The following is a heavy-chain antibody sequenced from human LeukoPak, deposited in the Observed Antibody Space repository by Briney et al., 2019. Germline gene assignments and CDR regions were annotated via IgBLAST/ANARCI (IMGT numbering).Heavy chain of an antibody. CDR1: GGSISNRAYY. Sequence: KPSETLSLTCNVSGGSISNRAYYWAWIRQPPGKGLEWIGSVFYSGSKYSNPSLESRLTISVDTSKNHFSLRLTSVTAADTAMYYCARDHKEGYDILNWGQGTLVTVSS. CDR3: ARDHKEGYDILN. V-gene: IGHV4-39*02. CDR2: VFYSGSK. J-gene: IGHJ4*02. D-gene: IGHD3-9*01.